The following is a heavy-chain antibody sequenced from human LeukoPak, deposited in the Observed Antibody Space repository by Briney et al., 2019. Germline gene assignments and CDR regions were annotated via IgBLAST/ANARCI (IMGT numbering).Heavy chain of an antibody. CDR3: AKEGAVAD. V-gene: IGHV3-48*03. Sequence: GGSLRLSCAASGFTFSSYEMNWVRQAPGKGLEWVSYISGSGSTIYYADSVKGRFTISRDNAKKSLYLHMYTLRAEDTAVYYFAKEGAVADWGHGTLVTVSS. CDR2: ISGSGSTI. CDR1: GFTFSSYE. J-gene: IGHJ4*01. D-gene: IGHD6-19*01.